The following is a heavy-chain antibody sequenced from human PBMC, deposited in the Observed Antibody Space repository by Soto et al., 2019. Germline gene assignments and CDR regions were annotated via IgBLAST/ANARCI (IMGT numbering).Heavy chain of an antibody. D-gene: IGHD3-10*01. V-gene: IGHV4-34*01. Sequence: QVQLQQWGAGLLKPSETLSLTCAVYGGSFSGYYWSWIRQPPGKGLEWIGEINHSGSTNYNPSLKSRVTISVDTSKNQFSLKLSSVTAADTAVYYCARAVPLLLWVGGHEYFQHWGQGTLVTVSS. CDR2: INHSGST. CDR3: ARAVPLLLWVGGHEYFQH. CDR1: GGSFSGYY. J-gene: IGHJ1*01.